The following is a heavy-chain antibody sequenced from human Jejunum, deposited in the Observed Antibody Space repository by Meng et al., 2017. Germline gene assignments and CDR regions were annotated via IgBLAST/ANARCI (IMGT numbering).Heavy chain of an antibody. CDR1: GGSISTAGYY. D-gene: IGHD6-13*01. J-gene: IGHJ5*02. CDR2: IFYSGTT. V-gene: IGHV4-39*07. CDR3: ARDTAGFGP. Sequence: QLQLQESGPGLVMPSETLSLTCAVSGGSISTAGYYWGWIRQSPGKGLEWIGSIFYSGTTYYNPSLKSRVTISIDTSKNQFSLKMNSVTAADTAVYYCARDTAGFGPWGQGTLVTVSS.